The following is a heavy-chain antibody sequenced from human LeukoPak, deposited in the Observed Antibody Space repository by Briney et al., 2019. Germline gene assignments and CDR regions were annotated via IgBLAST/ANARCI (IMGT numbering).Heavy chain of an antibody. CDR3: ARGVGYYDSSGTIDY. V-gene: IGHV3-33*01. J-gene: IGHJ4*02. Sequence: GGSLRLSCAASGFTFSSYGVHWVRQAPGKGLEWVAVVWYDGSKKYSADSVKGRITISRGDSKNTLYLQMNSLRAEDTAVYYCARGVGYYDSSGTIDYWGQGTLVTVSS. CDR1: GFTFSSYG. D-gene: IGHD3-22*01. CDR2: VWYDGSKK.